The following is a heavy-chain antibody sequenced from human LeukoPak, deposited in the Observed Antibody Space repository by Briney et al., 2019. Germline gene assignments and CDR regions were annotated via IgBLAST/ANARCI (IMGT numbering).Heavy chain of an antibody. J-gene: IGHJ4*02. CDR1: GFTFSNYG. Sequence: GGSLRLSCAASGFTFSNYGMSWVRQAPGKGLEWISGISGTGGSTYYADSVKGRFTISRDNSKNTLYLQMNSLRAEDTAVYYCAKESDYDFWSGYYLDYWGQGTLVTVSS. CDR2: ISGTGGST. CDR3: AKESDYDFWSGYYLDY. D-gene: IGHD3-3*01. V-gene: IGHV3-23*01.